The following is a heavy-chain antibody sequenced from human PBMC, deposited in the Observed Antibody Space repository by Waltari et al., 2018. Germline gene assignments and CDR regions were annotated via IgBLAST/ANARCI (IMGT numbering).Heavy chain of an antibody. Sequence: EVQLVESGGGVVQPGRSLRLSCAASGFSLSRYWMHWVRLVPGKGLMWVFRISRDGSDVIYADSVECRFTISRDNAKNSLYLQMNSLRAEDTAIYYCVRDTLEWTSSTPHFDYWGQGALVTVSS. CDR1: GFSLSRYW. CDR3: VRDTLEWTSSTPHFDY. CDR2: ISRDGSDV. D-gene: IGHD3-3*01. V-gene: IGHV3-74*01. J-gene: IGHJ4*02.